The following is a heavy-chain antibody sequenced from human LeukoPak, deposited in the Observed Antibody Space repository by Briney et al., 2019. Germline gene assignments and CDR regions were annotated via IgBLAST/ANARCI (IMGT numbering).Heavy chain of an antibody. V-gene: IGHV3-23*01. Sequence: GGSLRLSCAASGFTFSTHSMYWVRQAPGKGLEWVSAISGSGGSTYYADSVKGRFTISRDNSKNTLYLQMNSLRAEDTAVYYCASENVLRYFDWLGLVYWGQGTLVTVSS. D-gene: IGHD3-9*01. CDR3: ASENVLRYFDWLGLVY. J-gene: IGHJ4*02. CDR2: ISGSGGST. CDR1: GFTFSTHS.